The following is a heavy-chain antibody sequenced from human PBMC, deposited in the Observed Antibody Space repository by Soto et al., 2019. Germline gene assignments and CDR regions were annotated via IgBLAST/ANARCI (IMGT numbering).Heavy chain of an antibody. V-gene: IGHV3-21*01. Sequence: GGSLRLSCAASGFTFSSYSMNWVRQAPGKGLEWVSSISSSSSYIYYADSVKGRFTISRDNAKNSLYLQMNSLRAEDTAVYYCAGEGVVPAAPGYYYYYMDVWGKGTTVTVSS. J-gene: IGHJ6*03. CDR3: AGEGVVPAAPGYYYYYMDV. CDR2: ISSSSSYI. CDR1: GFTFSSYS. D-gene: IGHD2-2*01.